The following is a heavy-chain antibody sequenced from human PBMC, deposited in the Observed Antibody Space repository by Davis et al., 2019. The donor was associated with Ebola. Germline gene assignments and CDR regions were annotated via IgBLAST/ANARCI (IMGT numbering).Heavy chain of an antibody. Sequence: ASVKVSCKASGYIFTTYYIHGVRQAPGQGLEWMGWINPNSGGTNYAQKFQGWVTMTRDTSISTAYMELSRLRSDDTAVYYCARDGGSWPFDYWGQGTLVTVSS. J-gene: IGHJ4*02. V-gene: IGHV1-2*04. CDR1: GYIFTTYY. CDR3: ARDGGSWPFDY. D-gene: IGHD2-15*01. CDR2: INPNSGGT.